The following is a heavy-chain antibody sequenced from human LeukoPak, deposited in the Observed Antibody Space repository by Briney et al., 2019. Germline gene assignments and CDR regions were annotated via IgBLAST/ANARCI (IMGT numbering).Heavy chain of an antibody. D-gene: IGHD2-15*01. CDR3: ARLKSDIVVVVAAKEGKGFDY. CDR1: GGSFSGYY. V-gene: IGHV4-34*01. Sequence: KPSETLSLTCAVYGGSFSGYYWSWIRQPPGKGLEWIGEINHSGSTNYNPSLKSRVTISVDTSKNQFSLKLSSVTAADTAVYYCARLKSDIVVVVAAKEGKGFDYWGQGTLVTVSS. CDR2: INHSGST. J-gene: IGHJ4*02.